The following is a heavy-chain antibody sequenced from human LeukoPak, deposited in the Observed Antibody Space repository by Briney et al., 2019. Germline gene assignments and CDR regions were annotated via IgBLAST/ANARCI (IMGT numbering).Heavy chain of an antibody. CDR2: TYYRSKWYN. CDR3: ARLGITMVRGVITHGGYYGMDV. CDR1: GDSVSSNSAA. Sequence: SQTLLLTCAISGDSVSSNSAAWDWIRQSPSRGLEWLGRTYYRSKWYNDYAVSVKSRITINPDTSKNQFSLQLNSVTPEDTAVYYCARLGITMVRGVITHGGYYGMDVWGQGTTVTVSS. V-gene: IGHV6-1*01. J-gene: IGHJ6*02. D-gene: IGHD3-10*01.